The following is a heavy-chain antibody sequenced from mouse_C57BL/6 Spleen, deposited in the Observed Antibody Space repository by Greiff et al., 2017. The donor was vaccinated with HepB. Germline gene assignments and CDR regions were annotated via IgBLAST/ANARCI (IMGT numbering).Heavy chain of an antibody. Sequence: EVQLKESGPELVKPGASVKMSCKASGYTFTDYNMHWVKQSHGKSLEWIGYINPNNGGTSYNQKFKGKATLTVNKSSSTAYMELRSLTSEDSAVYYCARGGAYYGSRIYFDYWGQGTTLTVSS. V-gene: IGHV1-22*01. D-gene: IGHD1-1*01. CDR3: ARGGAYYGSRIYFDY. J-gene: IGHJ2*01. CDR2: INPNNGGT. CDR1: GYTFTDYN.